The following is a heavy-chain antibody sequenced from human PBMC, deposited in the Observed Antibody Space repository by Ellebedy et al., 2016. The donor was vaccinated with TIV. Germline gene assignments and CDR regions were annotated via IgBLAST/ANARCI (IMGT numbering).Heavy chain of an antibody. Sequence: GASLKISCAASGFTFSSYAMSWVRQAPGKGLEWVSGFGVSGDTTYYADSVKGRFTISRDNSQSKLYLQMNSLRPEDTAIYYCARGRSGTYIHHAFDSWGQGTLVTVSS. CDR2: FGVSGDTT. CDR1: GFTFSSYA. CDR3: ARGRSGTYIHHAFDS. D-gene: IGHD1-14*01. J-gene: IGHJ4*02. V-gene: IGHV3-23*01.